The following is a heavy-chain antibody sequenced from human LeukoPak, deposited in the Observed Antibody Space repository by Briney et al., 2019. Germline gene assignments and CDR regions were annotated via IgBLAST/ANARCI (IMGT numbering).Heavy chain of an antibody. CDR1: GGSISSYY. J-gene: IGHJ5*02. CDR2: INHSGST. V-gene: IGHV4-34*01. Sequence: SETLSLTCTVSGGSISSYYWSWIRQPPGKGLEWIGEINHSGSTNYNPSLKSRVTISVDTSKNQFSLKLSSVTAADTAVYYCASRITMVRGVIIPHGFDPWGQGTLVTVSS. D-gene: IGHD3-10*01. CDR3: ASRITMVRGVIIPHGFDP.